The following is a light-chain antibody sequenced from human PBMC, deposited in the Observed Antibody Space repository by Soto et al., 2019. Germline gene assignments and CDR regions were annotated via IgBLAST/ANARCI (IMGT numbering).Light chain of an antibody. J-gene: IGLJ1*01. CDR2: DNN. CDR1: SSNIGNNY. Sequence: QSALTQPPSVSAAPGQKVTISCSGSSSNIGNNYVSWYQQLPGTAPKLLIYDNNKRPSGIPDRFSGSKSGTSATLGITGLQTGDEADYYCGTCDSSLSGYVFGTGTKVTV. V-gene: IGLV1-51*01. CDR3: GTCDSSLSGYV.